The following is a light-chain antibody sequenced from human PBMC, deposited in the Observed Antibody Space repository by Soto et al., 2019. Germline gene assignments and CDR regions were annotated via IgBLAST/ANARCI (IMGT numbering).Light chain of an antibody. J-gene: IGKJ4*01. CDR2: DSS. V-gene: IGKV3-11*01. CDR3: QQRSDWPLT. Sequence: EVVLTQAPATLSLSPGERATLSCRASQSVGSFLAWYQQKPGQAPRLLIYDSSNRAAGIPARFSGSGSGTDFTLTISSLEPEDFAIYYCQQRSDWPLTFGGGTNVEI. CDR1: QSVGSF.